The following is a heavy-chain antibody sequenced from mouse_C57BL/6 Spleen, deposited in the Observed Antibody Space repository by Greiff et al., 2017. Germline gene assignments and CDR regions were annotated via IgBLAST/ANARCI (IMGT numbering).Heavy chain of an antibody. CDR3: TRGTTQAYAMDY. D-gene: IGHD3-2*02. CDR1: GYTFTDYE. Sequence: QVQLQQSGAELVRPGASVTLSCKASGYTFTDYEMHWVKQTPVHGLEWIGAIDPDTGGTAYNQTFKGKAILTADKSYSTAYMELRSLTSEDSAVYYYTRGTTQAYAMDYWGQGTSVTVSS. CDR2: IDPDTGGT. V-gene: IGHV1-15*01. J-gene: IGHJ4*01.